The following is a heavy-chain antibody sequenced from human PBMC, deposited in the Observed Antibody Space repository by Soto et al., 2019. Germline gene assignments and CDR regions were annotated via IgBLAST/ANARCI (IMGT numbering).Heavy chain of an antibody. CDR2: IYWDDDK. D-gene: IGHD3-3*01. J-gene: IGHJ6*03. CDR3: AHNTYYDFWSGFGSNYYYYYMDV. Sequence: SGPTAGEPTQTLTLTCTFSGFSLSTSGVGVGWIRQPPGKALEWLALIYWDDDKRYSPSLKSRLTITKDTSKNQVVLTMTDMDPVDTATYYCAHNTYYDFWSGFGSNYYYYYMDVWGKGTTVTVSS. CDR1: GFSLSTSGVG. V-gene: IGHV2-5*02.